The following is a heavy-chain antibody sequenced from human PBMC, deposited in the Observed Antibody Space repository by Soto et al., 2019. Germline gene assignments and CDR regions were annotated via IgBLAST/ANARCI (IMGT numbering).Heavy chain of an antibody. CDR1: GFTFTSSA. V-gene: IGHV1-58*01. D-gene: IGHD6-13*01. CDR2: IVVGSGNT. Sequence: SVKVSCKASGFTFTSSALQWVRQARGQRLEWIGWIVVGSGNTNYAQKFQERVTITRDMSTSTAYMELSSLRSEDTAVYYCAANSSPYYYYGMDVWGQGTTVTVSS. CDR3: AANSSPYYYYGMDV. J-gene: IGHJ6*02.